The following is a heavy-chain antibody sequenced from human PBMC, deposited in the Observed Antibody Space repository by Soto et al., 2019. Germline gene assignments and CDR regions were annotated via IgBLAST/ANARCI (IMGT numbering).Heavy chain of an antibody. CDR2: ITSGSSYI. CDR3: ARSSFDY. CDR1: GFTFSGYT. Sequence: PGGSLRLSCEASGFTFSGYTMNWVRQAPGKGLEWVSSITSGSSYIYYADSVKGRFTISRDNAKNSLYLQINSLRAEDTAVYYCARSSFDYWGQGTLVTVSS. V-gene: IGHV3-21*01. J-gene: IGHJ4*02.